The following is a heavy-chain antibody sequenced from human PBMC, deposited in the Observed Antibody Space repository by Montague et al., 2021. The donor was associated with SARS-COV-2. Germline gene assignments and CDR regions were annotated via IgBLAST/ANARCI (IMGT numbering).Heavy chain of an antibody. V-gene: IGHV4-59*01. D-gene: IGHD2-8*01. CDR1: GGSISGYY. J-gene: IGHJ6*02. CDR2: IYYSGST. Sequence: SETLSLTCSVSGGSISGYYWSWLRQPPGKGLEWIGDIYYSGSTKYNPSLKSRVTISVDRSKNQFSLNLNSVTAADTAVYFCARPLRSCTNGVCRTYHYYAMDVWGQGSTVTVSS. CDR3: ARPLRSCTNGVCRTYHYYAMDV.